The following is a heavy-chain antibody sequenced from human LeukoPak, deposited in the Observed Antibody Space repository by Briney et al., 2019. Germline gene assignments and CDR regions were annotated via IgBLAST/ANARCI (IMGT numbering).Heavy chain of an antibody. CDR1: GFTFSSYG. V-gene: IGHV3-33*01. CDR2: IWYDGSNK. D-gene: IGHD4-17*01. CDR3: ARVGDYDAYYFDY. Sequence: GGSPRLSCAASGFTFSSYGMHWVRQAPGKGLEWVAVIWYDGSNKFYADSVKGRFTTSRDNSKNTLYLQMNSLRAEDTAVYYCARVGDYDAYYFDYWGQGTLVTVSS. J-gene: IGHJ4*02.